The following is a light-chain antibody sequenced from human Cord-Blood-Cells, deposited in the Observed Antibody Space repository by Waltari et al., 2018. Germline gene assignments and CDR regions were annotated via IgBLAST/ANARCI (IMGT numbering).Light chain of an antibody. CDR1: SSYVGGYTY. CDR2: DVS. CDR3: SSYTSSSTRVV. J-gene: IGLJ2*01. V-gene: IGLV2-14*01. Sequence: QSALTQPAPGSGSPGQPITISCPGPSSYVGGYTYISWYQQHPGQAPNLMIYDVSNRPSGVSNRFPGSKSGNTAYLTISGLQAEDEADYYCSSYTSSSTRVVFGGGTKLTVL.